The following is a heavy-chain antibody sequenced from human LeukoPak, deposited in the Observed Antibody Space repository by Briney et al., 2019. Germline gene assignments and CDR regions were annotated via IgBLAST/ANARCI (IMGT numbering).Heavy chain of an antibody. CDR1: GFTFSTYA. V-gene: IGHV3-30-3*01. CDR2: ISYDGSNK. CDR3: AREEWYYFDY. D-gene: IGHD3-3*01. Sequence: GGSLRLSCAASGFTFSTYAIHWVRQAPGKGLEWVAVISYDGSNKYYVDSVKGRFTIARDNSKNTVYLQMNSPRAEDMAVYYCAREEWYYFDYWGQGTLVTVSS. J-gene: IGHJ4*02.